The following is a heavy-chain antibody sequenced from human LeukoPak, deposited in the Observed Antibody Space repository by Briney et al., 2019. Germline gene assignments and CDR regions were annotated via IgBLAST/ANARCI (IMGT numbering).Heavy chain of an antibody. D-gene: IGHD5-24*01. Sequence: GGSLRLSCAASGFTVSSNYMSWVRQAPGKGLEWVSVIYSGGSTYYADSVKGRFTISRDNSKNTLYLQMNGLRAEDTAVYYCARGWLHSHFDYWGQGTLVTVSS. CDR3: ARGWLHSHFDY. J-gene: IGHJ4*02. V-gene: IGHV3-53*01. CDR1: GFTVSSNY. CDR2: IYSGGST.